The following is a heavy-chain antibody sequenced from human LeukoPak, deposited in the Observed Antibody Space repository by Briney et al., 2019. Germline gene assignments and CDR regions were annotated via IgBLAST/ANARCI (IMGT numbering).Heavy chain of an antibody. V-gene: IGHV3-33*06. CDR1: GFMFSDYG. CDR2: IWYDGSNI. J-gene: IGHJ6*03. D-gene: IGHD3-10*01. Sequence: SGGSLRLSCAASGFMFSDYGMHWVRQAPGKGLEWVAAIWYDGSNIFYADSVKGRFTISRDNSKNALYLQMNSLRAEDTAGYYCAKEGGRGEALYYYYMDVWGNGTTVTVSS. CDR3: AKEGGRGEALYYYYMDV.